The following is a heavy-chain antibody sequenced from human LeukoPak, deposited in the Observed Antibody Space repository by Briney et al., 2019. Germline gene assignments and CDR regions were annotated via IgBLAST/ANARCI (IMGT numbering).Heavy chain of an antibody. CDR1: GFTFSSYG. V-gene: IGHV3-30*18. Sequence: PGGSLRLSCAASGFTFSSYGMHWVRQAPGKGLEWVAVISYDGSNKYYADSVKGRFTISRDNSKNTLYLQMNSLRAEDTAVYYCAKDRQWLMRGGGFDYWGQGTLVTVSS. D-gene: IGHD6-19*01. J-gene: IGHJ4*02. CDR3: AKDRQWLMRGGGFDY. CDR2: ISYDGSNK.